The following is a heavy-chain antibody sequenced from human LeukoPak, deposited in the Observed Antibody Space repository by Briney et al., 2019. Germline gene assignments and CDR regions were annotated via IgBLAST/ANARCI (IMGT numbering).Heavy chain of an antibody. D-gene: IGHD5-24*01. Sequence: PSETLSLTCIVSGGSISSSRDYWAWIRQPPGKGLEWIANIYYSGSTYYNPSLKSRVTISVDTSKNQFSLKLSSVTAADTAVYYCAREGLDGYNPRWFDPWGQGTLVTVSS. CDR3: AREGLDGYNPRWFDP. CDR1: GGSISSSRDY. V-gene: IGHV4-39*07. CDR2: IYYSGST. J-gene: IGHJ5*02.